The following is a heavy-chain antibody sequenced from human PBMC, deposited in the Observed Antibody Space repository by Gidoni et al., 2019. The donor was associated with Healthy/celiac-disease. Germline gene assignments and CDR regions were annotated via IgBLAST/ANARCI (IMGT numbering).Heavy chain of an antibody. Sequence: QVQLVESGGGVVQPGRSLRHSCAASGFTFSSYAMPWVRQAPGQGLEWVAVISYDGSNKYYADSVKGRFTISRDNSKNTLYLQMNSLRAEDTAVYYCARDLPQRFLEWLPSYYYYGMDVWGQGTTVTVSS. D-gene: IGHD3-3*01. CDR2: ISYDGSNK. CDR3: ARDLPQRFLEWLPSYYYYGMDV. CDR1: GFTFSSYA. V-gene: IGHV3-30-3*01. J-gene: IGHJ6*02.